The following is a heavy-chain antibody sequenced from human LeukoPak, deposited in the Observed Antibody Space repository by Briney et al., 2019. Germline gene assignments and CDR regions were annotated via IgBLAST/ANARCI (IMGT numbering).Heavy chain of an antibody. V-gene: IGHV3-21*01. Sequence: GGSLRLSCAASGFTFSSYSMNLVRQAPGKGLEWVSSISSSSSYIYYADSVKGRFTISRDNAKNSLYLQMNSLRAEDTAVYYCARVGDGYNLGAFDIWGQGTMVTVSS. CDR1: GFTFSSYS. CDR2: ISSSSSYI. J-gene: IGHJ3*02. D-gene: IGHD5-24*01. CDR3: ARVGDGYNLGAFDI.